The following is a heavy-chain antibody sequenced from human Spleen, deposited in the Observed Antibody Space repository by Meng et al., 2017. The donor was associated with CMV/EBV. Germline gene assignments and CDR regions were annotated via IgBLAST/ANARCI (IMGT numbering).Heavy chain of an antibody. CDR1: GYTLADAP. J-gene: IGHJ4*02. D-gene: IGHD3-16*01. CDR2: FDSKDRET. Sequence: ASVKVSCKVSGYTLADAPMHWVRQAPGKGLEWMGGFDSKDRETTFAQKFKGRVTVTEDTSSDTTYMELTSLRSDDTAVYYCVTEGGLYWGQGTLVTVSS. V-gene: IGHV1-24*01. CDR3: VTEGGLY.